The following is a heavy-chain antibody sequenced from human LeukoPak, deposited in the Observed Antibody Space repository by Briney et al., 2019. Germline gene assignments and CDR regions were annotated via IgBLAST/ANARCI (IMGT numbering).Heavy chain of an antibody. Sequence: GGSLRLSCAASGFTFSSYGMHWVRQAPGKGLEWVAVISYDGGDKYYADPVKGRFTISRDNSKNTLFLQMNSLRAEDTAVYYCAKDSTMIVFYYYMDVWGKGTTVTVSS. D-gene: IGHD3-22*01. J-gene: IGHJ6*03. V-gene: IGHV3-30*18. CDR2: ISYDGGDK. CDR3: AKDSTMIVFYYYMDV. CDR1: GFTFSSYG.